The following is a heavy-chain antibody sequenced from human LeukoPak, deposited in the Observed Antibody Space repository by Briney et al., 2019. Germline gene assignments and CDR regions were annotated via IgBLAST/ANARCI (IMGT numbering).Heavy chain of an antibody. CDR2: IYSGGST. V-gene: IGHV3-53*01. D-gene: IGHD3-16*01. CDR3: ASPSGSRGVFLDY. Sequence: GGSLRLSCAASGFTVSSNFMSWVRQAPGKGLEWVSIIYSGGSTSYADSVKGRFTISRDNSKNTLYLQMNSLRAEGTAVYYCASPSGSRGVFLDYWGQGTLVTVSS. J-gene: IGHJ4*02. CDR1: GFTVSSNF.